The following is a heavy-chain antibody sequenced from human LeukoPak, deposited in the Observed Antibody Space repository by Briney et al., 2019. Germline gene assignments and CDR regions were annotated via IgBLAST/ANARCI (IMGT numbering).Heavy chain of an antibody. CDR3: ARADGYNSPYFDY. D-gene: IGHD5-24*01. CDR2: IYYSGST. J-gene: IGHJ4*02. CDR1: GGSISSYY. V-gene: IGHV4-59*01. Sequence: SETLSPTCTVSGGSISSYYWSWIRQPPGKGLEWIGYIYYSGSTNYNPSLKSRVTISVDTSKNQFSLKLSSVTAADTAVYYCARADGYNSPYFDYWGQGTLVTVSS.